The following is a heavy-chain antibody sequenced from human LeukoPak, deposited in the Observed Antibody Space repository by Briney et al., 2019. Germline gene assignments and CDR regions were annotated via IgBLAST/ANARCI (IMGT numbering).Heavy chain of an antibody. CDR2: ISSNGGST. D-gene: IGHD4-17*01. Sequence: GGSLRLSCAASGFTFSSYAMHWVRQAPGKGLEYVSAISSNGGSTYYANSVKGRFTISGDNSKNTLYLQMGSLRAEDIAVYYCARDRGYGDYGDYWGQGTLVTVPS. CDR3: ARDRGYGDYGDY. J-gene: IGHJ4*02. CDR1: GFTFSSYA. V-gene: IGHV3-64*01.